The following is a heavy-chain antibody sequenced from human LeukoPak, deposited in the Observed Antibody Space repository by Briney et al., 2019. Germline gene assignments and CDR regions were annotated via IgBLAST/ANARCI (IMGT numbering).Heavy chain of an antibody. CDR2: VSNDGKYK. CDR3: VRAQYCGGDCYAEYFQH. Sequence: GRSLRLSCAASGFTFSNYAMHWVRQAPGKGLEWVAVVSNDGKYKFYAGSVKGRFTISRDNSKNVHYLQMNTLRAEDTAMYYCVRAQYCGGDCYAEYFQHWGQGTLVTVSS. CDR1: GFTFSNYA. V-gene: IGHV3-30*04. J-gene: IGHJ1*01. D-gene: IGHD2-21*01.